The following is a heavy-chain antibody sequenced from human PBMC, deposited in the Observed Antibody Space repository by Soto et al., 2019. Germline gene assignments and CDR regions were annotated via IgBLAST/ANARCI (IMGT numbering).Heavy chain of an antibody. V-gene: IGHV3-49*04. CDR2: IRSKTSGGTS. CDR1: GFTFADYA. D-gene: IGHD3-10*01. CDR3: TRDQPITP. J-gene: IGHJ3*01. Sequence: LRLSCTAAGFTFADYAMSWVRQAPGKGLEWVGFIRSKTSGGTSEYAASVKGRFTFSRDDSKSIAYLQMNSLKTEDTAVYYCTRDQPITPWGQGTMVTVSS.